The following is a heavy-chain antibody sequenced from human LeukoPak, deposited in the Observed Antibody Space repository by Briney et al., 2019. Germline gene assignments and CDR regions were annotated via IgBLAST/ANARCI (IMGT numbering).Heavy chain of an antibody. Sequence: GGSLRLSCAASGFTFSSYSMNWVRQAPGKGLEWVSSISSSSSYIYYADSVKGRFTISRDNAKNSLYLQMNSLRAEDTAVYYCARDIPNWNYVRWFDPWGQGTLVTVSS. CDR3: ARDIPNWNYVRWFDP. D-gene: IGHD1-7*01. J-gene: IGHJ5*02. V-gene: IGHV3-21*01. CDR1: GFTFSSYS. CDR2: ISSSSSYI.